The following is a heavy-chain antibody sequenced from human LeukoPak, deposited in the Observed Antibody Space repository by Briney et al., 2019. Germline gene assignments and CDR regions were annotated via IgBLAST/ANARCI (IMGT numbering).Heavy chain of an antibody. Sequence: GGSLRLSCQASGFTFYMYAMSWVRQAPGKGLEWVASMCGTAGCTFYPDSVKGRFTISRDNAKNTLYLQMNSLRAEDTAVYYCARDGSLPDYWGQGTLVTVSS. J-gene: IGHJ4*02. V-gene: IGHV3-23*01. CDR1: GFTFYMYA. CDR2: MCGTAGCT. CDR3: ARDGSLPDY.